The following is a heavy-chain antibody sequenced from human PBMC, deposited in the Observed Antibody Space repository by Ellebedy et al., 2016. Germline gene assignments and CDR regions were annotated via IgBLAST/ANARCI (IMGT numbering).Heavy chain of an antibody. CDR3: ARHVAGSSVFDY. CDR2: IYYSGST. Sequence: SETLSLXXTVSGGSISSYYWNWIRQPPGKGLEWIGYIYYSGSTNYNASLRSRVTISVDTSKNQFSLKLNSVTAADTAVYYCARHVAGSSVFDYWGQGTLVTVSS. D-gene: IGHD6-25*01. CDR1: GGSISSYY. J-gene: IGHJ4*02. V-gene: IGHV4-59*08.